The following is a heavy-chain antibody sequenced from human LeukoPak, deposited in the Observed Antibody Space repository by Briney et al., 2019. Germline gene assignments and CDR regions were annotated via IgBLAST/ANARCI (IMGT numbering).Heavy chain of an antibody. CDR1: GFTFSSYW. J-gene: IGHJ6*03. Sequence: GGSLRLSCAASGFTFSSYWMSWVRQAPGKGLEWVANIKEDGSEKKYVDSVKGRFTISRDNAKNSLYLQMNSLRAEDTALYYCAREGLWWFGELSGYYMDVWGKGTTVTVSS. D-gene: IGHD3-10*01. CDR2: IKEDGSEK. CDR3: AREGLWWFGELSGYYMDV. V-gene: IGHV3-7*03.